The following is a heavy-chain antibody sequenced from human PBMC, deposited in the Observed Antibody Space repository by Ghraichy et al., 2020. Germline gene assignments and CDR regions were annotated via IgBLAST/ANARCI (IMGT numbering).Heavy chain of an antibody. CDR3: ARDRWELLEYYFDY. V-gene: IGHV4-61*01. D-gene: IGHD1-26*01. J-gene: IGHJ4*02. CDR2: IYYSGST. Sequence: SETLSLTCTVSGGSVSSGSYYWSWIRQPPGKGLEWIGYIYYSGSTNYNPSLKSRVTISVDTSKNQFSLKLSSVTAADTAVYYCARDRWELLEYYFDYWGQGTLVTVSS. CDR1: GGSVSSGSYY.